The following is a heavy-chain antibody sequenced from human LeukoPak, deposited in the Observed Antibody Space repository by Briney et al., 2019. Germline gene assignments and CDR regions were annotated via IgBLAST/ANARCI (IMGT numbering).Heavy chain of an antibody. CDR2: INPNSGGT. J-gene: IGHJ4*02. V-gene: IGHV1-2*06. CDR1: GYTFTSYG. CDR3: ASEMVAAMGEFDY. Sequence: ASVKVSCKASGYTFTSYGISWVRQAPGQGLEWMGRINPNSGGTNYAQKFQGRVTMTRDTSISAAYMELSRLRSDDTAVYYCASEMVAAMGEFDYWGQGTLVTVSS. D-gene: IGHD2-15*01.